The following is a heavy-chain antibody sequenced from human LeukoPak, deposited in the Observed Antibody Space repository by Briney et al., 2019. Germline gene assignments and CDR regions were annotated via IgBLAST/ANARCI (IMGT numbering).Heavy chain of an antibody. D-gene: IGHD3-3*01. CDR1: GYTFPSYF. CDR3: ARAKLRFLEWLYGNWFDP. J-gene: IGHJ5*02. Sequence: GASVKVSCKASGYTFPSYFMHWVRQAPGQGLEWMGIINPSGGSTSYAQKFQGRVTMTRDTSTSTVYMELSSLRSEDTAVYYCARAKLRFLEWLYGNWFDPWGQGTLVTVSS. CDR2: INPSGGST. V-gene: IGHV1-46*01.